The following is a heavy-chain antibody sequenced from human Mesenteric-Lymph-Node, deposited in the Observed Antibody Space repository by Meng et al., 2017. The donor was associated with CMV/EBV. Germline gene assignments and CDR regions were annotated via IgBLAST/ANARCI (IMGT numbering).Heavy chain of an antibody. CDR3: ARDSTTVELYNWFDP. V-gene: IGHV4-38-2*02. J-gene: IGHJ5*02. CDR2: VYHSGST. Sequence: SETLSLTCTVSGYPISSGYYWGWIRQPPGKGLEWIASVYHSGSTHHNPSLKSRVTISVDTSKNQFSLKLSSVTAADTVIYYCARDSTTVELYNWFDPWGQGTLVTVSS. CDR1: GYPISSGYY. D-gene: IGHD4-23*01.